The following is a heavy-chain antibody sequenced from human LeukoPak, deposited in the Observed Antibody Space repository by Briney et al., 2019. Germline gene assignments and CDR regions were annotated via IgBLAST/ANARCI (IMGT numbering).Heavy chain of an antibody. J-gene: IGHJ3*02. Sequence: SETLSLTCTVSGGSISSYYWSWIRQPAGKGLEWIGRIYTSGSTNYNPSLKSRVTMSVDTSKNQFSLKLSSVTAADTAVYYCARDHVGKPSCAFDIWGQGTMVTVSS. CDR2: IYTSGST. CDR1: GGSISSYY. D-gene: IGHD3-10*01. V-gene: IGHV4-4*07. CDR3: ARDHVGKPSCAFDI.